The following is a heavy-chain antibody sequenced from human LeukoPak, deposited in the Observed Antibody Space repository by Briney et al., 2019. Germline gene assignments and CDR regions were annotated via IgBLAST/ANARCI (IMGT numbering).Heavy chain of an antibody. CDR2: IYYSGST. D-gene: IGHD1-26*01. CDR3: ARYSGLPPLNWFDP. Sequence: SETLSLTCTVSGGSISSGGYYWSWIRQHPGKGLEWIGYIYYSGSTYYNPSLKSRVTISVDTSKNQFSLMLSSVTAADTAVYYCARYSGLPPLNWFDPWGQGTLVTVSS. CDR1: GGSISSGGYY. V-gene: IGHV4-31*03. J-gene: IGHJ5*02.